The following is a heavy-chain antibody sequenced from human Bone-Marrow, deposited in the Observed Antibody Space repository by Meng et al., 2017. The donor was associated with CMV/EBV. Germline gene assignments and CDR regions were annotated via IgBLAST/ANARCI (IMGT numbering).Heavy chain of an antibody. Sequence: GGSLRLSCAASGFTFRSSEMNWVRQAPGKGLEWVSYISSSGSDKYYADSVKGRVTISRDNAKNSLYLQMNSLRVEDTAVYYCARYSGYDFALDYWGQGTLVTVSS. V-gene: IGHV3-48*03. CDR2: ISSSGSDK. D-gene: IGHD5-12*01. J-gene: IGHJ4*02. CDR3: ARYSGYDFALDY. CDR1: GFTFRSSE.